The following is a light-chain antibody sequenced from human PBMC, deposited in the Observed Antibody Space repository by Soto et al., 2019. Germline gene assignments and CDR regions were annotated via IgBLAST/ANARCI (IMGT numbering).Light chain of an antibody. CDR3: SSYTSNSTCV. CDR1: SSDVGVYNY. V-gene: IGLV2-14*01. J-gene: IGLJ1*01. Sequence: QSALTQPTSVSGSPGQSITISCTGTSSDVGVYNYVSWYQQHPGKAPKLMIYDVSNRPSGVSNRFSGSKSGNTASLTISGLQAEDDADYYCSSYTSNSTCVFGTGTKVTVL. CDR2: DVS.